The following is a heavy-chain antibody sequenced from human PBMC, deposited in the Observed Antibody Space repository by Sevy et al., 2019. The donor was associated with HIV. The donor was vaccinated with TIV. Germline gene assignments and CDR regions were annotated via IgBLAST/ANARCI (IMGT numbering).Heavy chain of an antibody. Sequence: ASVKVSCKVSGYTLTELSMHWVRQAPGKGLEWMGGFDPEDGETIYAQKFQSRVTMTEDTSTDTAYMELSSLRSEDTAVYYCATGRTLITGTTFDYWGQGTLVTVSS. J-gene: IGHJ4*02. D-gene: IGHD1-7*01. CDR1: GYTLTELS. CDR3: ATGRTLITGTTFDY. CDR2: FDPEDGET. V-gene: IGHV1-24*01.